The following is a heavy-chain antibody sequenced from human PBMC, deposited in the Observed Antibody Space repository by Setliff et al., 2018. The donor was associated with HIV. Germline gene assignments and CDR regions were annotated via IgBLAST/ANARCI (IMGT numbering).Heavy chain of an antibody. V-gene: IGHV1-2*06. CDR2: INPNSGGT. J-gene: IGHJ1*01. CDR1: GYMFTGFH. CDR3: ARDWAEDYYGSGSFPH. Sequence: ASVKVSCKASGYMFTGFHVHWVRQAAGQGLEWMGRINPNSGGTKYAQKFQGRVTMTRDTSISTAYMELSRLRSDDTAVYYCARDWAEDYYGSGSFPHWGQGTLVTVSS. D-gene: IGHD3-10*01.